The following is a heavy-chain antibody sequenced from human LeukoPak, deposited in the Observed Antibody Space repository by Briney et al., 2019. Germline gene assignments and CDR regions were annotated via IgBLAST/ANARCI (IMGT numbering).Heavy chain of an antibody. D-gene: IGHD3-10*01. Sequence: SETLSLTCTVSGGSISSYYWSWIRQPPGKGLEWIGYIYYSGSTNYNPSLKSRVTISVDTSKNQFSLKLSSVTAADTAVYYCAGIRITMVRGVKGDYWGQGTLVTVSS. CDR3: AGIRITMVRGVKGDY. J-gene: IGHJ4*02. CDR1: GGSISSYY. CDR2: IYYSGST. V-gene: IGHV4-59*01.